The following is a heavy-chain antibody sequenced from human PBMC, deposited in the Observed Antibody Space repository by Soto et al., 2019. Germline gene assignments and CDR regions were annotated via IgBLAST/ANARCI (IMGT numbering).Heavy chain of an antibody. D-gene: IGHD6-13*01. Sequence: PSETLSLTCTVSGGSISSSSYYWGWIRQPPGKGLEWIGSIYYSGSTYYNPSLKSRVTISVDTSKNQFSLKLSSVTAADTAVYYCGRQQLFRWFDPWGQGTLVTVSS. CDR1: GGSISSSSYY. V-gene: IGHV4-39*01. CDR3: GRQQLFRWFDP. J-gene: IGHJ5*02. CDR2: IYYSGST.